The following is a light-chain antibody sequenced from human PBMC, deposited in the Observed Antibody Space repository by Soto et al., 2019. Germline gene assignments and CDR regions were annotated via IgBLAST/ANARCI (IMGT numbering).Light chain of an antibody. V-gene: IGKV3-20*01. CDR2: GAS. J-gene: IGKJ5*01. Sequence: EIVLTQSPGPLSLSPGGRATLSCRASQSVSRRLAWYQHRPGQSPRLLISGASMRASGVPVRFSGSGSGTDFTLTISRLEPEDFAVYYCQHYGETPITFGLGTRLEV. CDR1: QSVSRR. CDR3: QHYGETPIT.